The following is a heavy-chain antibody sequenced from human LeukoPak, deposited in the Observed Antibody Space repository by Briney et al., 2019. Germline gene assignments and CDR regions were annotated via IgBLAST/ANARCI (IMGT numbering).Heavy chain of an antibody. CDR1: GGSISSLY. CDR2: IYHSGNT. J-gene: IGHJ4*02. V-gene: IGHV4-59*11. D-gene: IGHD6-13*01. CDR3: ASFPGYSNIIPYYFGL. Sequence: SETLSLTCTVSGGSISSLYWNWIRQSPGKGLEWIGYIYHSGNTNYNPSLKSRLTISLDTSKNQFSLRLSSVTAADTAVYYFASFPGYSNIIPYYFGLWGQGILVTVSS.